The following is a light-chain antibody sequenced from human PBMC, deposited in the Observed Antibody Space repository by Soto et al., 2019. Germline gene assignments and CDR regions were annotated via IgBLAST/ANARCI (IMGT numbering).Light chain of an antibody. V-gene: IGLV2-8*01. CDR3: SSDAGSSNV. Sequence: QSVLTQPPSASGSPGQSVAISCTGTSSDVGGYNYVSWYQQHPGKAPKLMIYEVNKRPSGVPDRFSGSKSGNTASLTVSGLQAGDEADYYCSSDAGSSNVFGTGTKVTVL. CDR2: EVN. CDR1: SSDVGGYNY. J-gene: IGLJ1*01.